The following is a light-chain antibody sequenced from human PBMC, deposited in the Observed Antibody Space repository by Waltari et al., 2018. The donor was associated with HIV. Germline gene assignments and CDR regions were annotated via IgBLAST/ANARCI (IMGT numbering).Light chain of an antibody. V-gene: IGKV3-11*01. CDR1: QSVSSY. Sequence: EIVLTQSPVTLSLSPGERATLSCRASQSVSSYLAGYQQNPGPAPRLLIYAASNRATGIPARLSGSGSGTDFTLTITSLEPEDFAVYYCQQRGNWPPITFGQGTRLEIK. J-gene: IGKJ5*01. CDR3: QQRGNWPPIT. CDR2: AAS.